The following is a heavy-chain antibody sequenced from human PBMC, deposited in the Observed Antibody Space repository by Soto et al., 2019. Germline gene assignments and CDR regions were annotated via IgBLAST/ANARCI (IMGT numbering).Heavy chain of an antibody. V-gene: IGHV4-30-4*01. D-gene: IGHD1-7*01. CDR1: GASVNTGDHY. J-gene: IGHJ1*01. Sequence: SETLSLTCTVSGASVNTGDHYWSFIRQPPGKGLEWLGYIFYSGDTYYNPSLKSRATISLNTSWNQFSLTLTSVTDADTAVYYCVGTGTTDDFWGQGTLVTVSS. CDR3: VGTGTTDDF. CDR2: IFYSGDT.